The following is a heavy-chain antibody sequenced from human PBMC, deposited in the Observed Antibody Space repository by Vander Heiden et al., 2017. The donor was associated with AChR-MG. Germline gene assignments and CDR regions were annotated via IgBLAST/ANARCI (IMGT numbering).Heavy chain of an antibody. CDR1: GFTFSGYG. D-gene: IGHD1-26*01. CDR3: AKDWRYSGSYGLFDY. J-gene: IGHJ4*02. Sequence: QVQLVESGGGVVQPGRSLRLPCAASGFTFSGYGMRWVRQAPGKGLEWVAVMSYDGSNKYYADSVKGRFTISRDNSKNTLYLQMNSLRAEDTAVYYCAKDWRYSGSYGLFDYWGQGTLVTVSS. V-gene: IGHV3-30*18. CDR2: MSYDGSNK.